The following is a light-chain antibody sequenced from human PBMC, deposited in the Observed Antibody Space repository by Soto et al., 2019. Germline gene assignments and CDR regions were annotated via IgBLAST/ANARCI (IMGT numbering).Light chain of an antibody. V-gene: IGLV2-11*01. J-gene: IGLJ1*01. CDR2: DVS. CDR1: GSNVGAYNY. Sequence: QSALTQPRSVSGSPGQSGTISCTGTGSNVGAYNYVSWYQQHPGKAPKLMIYDVSNRPSGVPDRFSGSKSANTASLTISGLQPEDEADYYCCSYAGTYIHYVFGSGTKVTVL. CDR3: CSYAGTYIHYV.